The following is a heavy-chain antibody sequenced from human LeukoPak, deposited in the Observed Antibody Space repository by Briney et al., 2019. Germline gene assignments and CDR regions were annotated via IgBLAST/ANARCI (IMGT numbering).Heavy chain of an antibody. CDR3: AREATQGEAMGDFDY. CDR2: IYSGGST. V-gene: IGHV3-66*01. J-gene: IGHJ4*02. CDR1: GFTFSSYA. Sequence: GGSLRLSCAASGFTFSSYAMSWVRQAPGKGLEWVSVIYSGGSTYYADSVKGRFTISRDNSKNTVSLQMNSLRAEDMAVYYCAREATQGEAMGDFDYWGQGTLVTVAS. D-gene: IGHD2-15*01.